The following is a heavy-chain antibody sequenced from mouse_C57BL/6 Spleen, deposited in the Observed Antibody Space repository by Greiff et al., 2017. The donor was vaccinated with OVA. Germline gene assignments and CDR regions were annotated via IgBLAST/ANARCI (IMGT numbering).Heavy chain of an antibody. J-gene: IGHJ2*01. CDR1: GYTFTSSW. CDR2: IAPPDGET. Sequence: VQLQQPGAELVRPGSSVKLSCKASGYTFTSSWMHWVKQRPIKGLEWIGKIAPPDGETTYNKKFKDKATLTVDKSSSTAYRQLSSLTSEDSAVYYCAKEGLGPFDYWGQGTTLTVSS. D-gene: IGHD4-1*01. CDR3: AKEGLGPFDY. V-gene: IGHV1-52*01.